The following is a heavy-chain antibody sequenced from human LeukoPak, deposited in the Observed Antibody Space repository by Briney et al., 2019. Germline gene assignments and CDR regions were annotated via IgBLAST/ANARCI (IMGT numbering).Heavy chain of an antibody. CDR3: ARQKQKYSGSYYPPYFDY. CDR2: IYYSGST. Sequence: SETLSLTCTVSGGSISSSSYYWGWIRQPPGKGLEWIGSIYYSGSTYYNPSLKSRVTISVDTSKNQFSLKLSSVTAADTAVYYCARQKQKYSGSYYPPYFDYWGQGTLVTVSS. CDR1: GGSISSSSYY. V-gene: IGHV4-39*01. J-gene: IGHJ4*02. D-gene: IGHD1-26*01.